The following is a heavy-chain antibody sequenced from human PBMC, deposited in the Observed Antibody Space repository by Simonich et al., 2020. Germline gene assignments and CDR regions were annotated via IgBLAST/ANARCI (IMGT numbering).Heavy chain of an antibody. CDR2: INPNSGGT. CDR1: GYTFTGYY. D-gene: IGHD2-2*01. Sequence: QVQLVQSGAEVKKPGASVKVSCKASGYTFTGYYMHWGRQAPGKGLEWRGGINPNSGGTNYAQKFKGRVTMTRDTSISTAYMELSRLRSDDTAVYYCARDPVVPAAIRNAFDIWGQGTMVTVSS. J-gene: IGHJ3*02. CDR3: ARDPVVPAAIRNAFDI. V-gene: IGHV1-2*02.